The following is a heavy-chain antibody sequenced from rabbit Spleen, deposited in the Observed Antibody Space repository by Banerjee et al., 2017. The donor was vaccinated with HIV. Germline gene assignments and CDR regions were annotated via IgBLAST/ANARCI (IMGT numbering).Heavy chain of an antibody. Sequence: QSLEESGGDLVKPGASLTLTCRASGVSFSGNSYMCWVRQAPGKGLEWIACIDTGSSGFTYFASWAKGRFTISKTASTTVTLQMTSLTAADTATYFCARDSAGREDFNLWGPGTLVTVS. J-gene: IGHJ4*01. V-gene: IGHV1S40*01. D-gene: IGHD4-2*01. CDR1: GVSFSGNSY. CDR2: IDTGSSGFT. CDR3: ARDSAGREDFNL.